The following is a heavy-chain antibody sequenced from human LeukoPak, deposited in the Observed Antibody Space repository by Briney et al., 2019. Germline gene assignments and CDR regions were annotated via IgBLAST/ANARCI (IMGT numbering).Heavy chain of an antibody. D-gene: IGHD3-22*01. CDR3: VRLWDNSGFFGY. Sequence: GGSLTLSCVASGFTFSNHWMSWVRQAPGKGLEWVANIQKDGSEKYYVASVEGRFTISRDNAENSLFLQLNSLRADDTAVYYCVRLWDNSGFFGYWGQGALVTVSS. CDR2: IQKDGSEK. J-gene: IGHJ4*02. V-gene: IGHV3-7*01. CDR1: GFTFSNHW.